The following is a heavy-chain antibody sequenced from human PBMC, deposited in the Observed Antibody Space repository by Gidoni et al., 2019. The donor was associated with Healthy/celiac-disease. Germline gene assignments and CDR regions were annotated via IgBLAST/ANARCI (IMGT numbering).Heavy chain of an antibody. CDR3: ARGLATAHITMTPDFDY. J-gene: IGHJ4*02. CDR1: GYSFTSYW. CDR2: IEPSDSYT. Sequence: EVQLVQSGAEVKKPGESLRLSCTGSGYSFTSYWISWVRQMPGRGLEWMGRIEPSDSYTNYSPSFQGHVTISADKSISTAYLQWSSLKASDTAMYYCARGLATAHITMTPDFDYWGQGTLVTVSS. D-gene: IGHD3-22*01. V-gene: IGHV5-10-1*03.